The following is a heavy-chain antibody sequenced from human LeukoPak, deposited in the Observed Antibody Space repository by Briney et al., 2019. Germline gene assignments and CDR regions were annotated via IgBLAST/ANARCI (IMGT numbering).Heavy chain of an antibody. CDR2: IYYSGST. CDR3: ARASYYYGSGSYYWFDY. D-gene: IGHD3-10*01. J-gene: IGHJ4*02. Sequence: SETLSLTCTVSGGSISSYYWSWIRQPPGKGLEWVGYIYYSGSTNYNPSLKSRVTISVDTSKNQFSLMLSSVTAADTAVYYCARASYYYGSGSYYWFDYWGQGTLVTVSS. V-gene: IGHV4-59*01. CDR1: GGSISSYY.